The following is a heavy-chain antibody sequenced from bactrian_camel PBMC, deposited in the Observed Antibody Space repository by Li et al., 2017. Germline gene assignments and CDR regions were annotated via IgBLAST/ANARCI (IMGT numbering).Heavy chain of an antibody. J-gene: IGHJ4*01. CDR3: AGGSSDNLSLTRYCPFLRKEYRY. CDR2: IHTGGGTT. Sequence: VQLVESGGGSVQAGGSLRLSCAASGRTYIKWCMGWFREVPGKEREGVATIHTGGGTTVYSASVKGRFTISQDNAKNTVYLQMNSLKPEDTAVYYCAGGSSDNLSLTRYCPFLRKEYRYWGQGTQVTVS. CDR1: GRTYIKWC. V-gene: IGHV3S40*01. D-gene: IGHD1*01.